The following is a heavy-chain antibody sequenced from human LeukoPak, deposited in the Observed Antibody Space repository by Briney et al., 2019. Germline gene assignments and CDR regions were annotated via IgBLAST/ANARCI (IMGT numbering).Heavy chain of an antibody. CDR3: ANTPVVGYSSSSPFDY. Sequence: PGGSLRLSCAASGFTLSSNYMSWVGQAPGKGLEWVSGIYSGGSTYYADSVQDRCTISRDNSNNTLYLPMNSLRAEDTAVYYCANTPVVGYSSSSPFDYWGQGPLVTVSS. D-gene: IGHD6-6*01. J-gene: IGHJ4*02. CDR2: IYSGGST. CDR1: GFTLSSNY. V-gene: IGHV3-53*01.